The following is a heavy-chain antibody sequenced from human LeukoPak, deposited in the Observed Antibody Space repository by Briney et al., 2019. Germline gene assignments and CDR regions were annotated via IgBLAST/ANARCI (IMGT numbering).Heavy chain of an antibody. Sequence: GGSLRLSCAASGFTFSSYAMHWVRQAPGKGLEWVAVISYDGSNKYYADSVKGRFTISRDNSKNTLYLQMNSLRAEDTAVYYCARAYTAMQVRDAFDTWGQGTMVTVSS. J-gene: IGHJ3*02. D-gene: IGHD5-18*01. CDR2: ISYDGSNK. V-gene: IGHV3-30-3*01. CDR3: ARAYTAMQVRDAFDT. CDR1: GFTFSSYA.